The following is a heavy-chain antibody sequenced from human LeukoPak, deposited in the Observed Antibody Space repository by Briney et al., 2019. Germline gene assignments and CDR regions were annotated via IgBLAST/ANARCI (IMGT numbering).Heavy chain of an antibody. CDR1: GFTFDDYA. CDR3: AKVGGVRRELDY. D-gene: IGHD3-3*01. V-gene: IGHV3-9*01. J-gene: IGHJ4*02. Sequence: GGSLRLSCAASGFTFDDYAMHWVRQAPGKGLEWVSGISWNSGSIGYADSVKGRFTISRDNAKNSLYLQMNSLRAEDTALYYCAKVGGVRRELDYWGQGTLVTVYS. CDR2: ISWNSGSI.